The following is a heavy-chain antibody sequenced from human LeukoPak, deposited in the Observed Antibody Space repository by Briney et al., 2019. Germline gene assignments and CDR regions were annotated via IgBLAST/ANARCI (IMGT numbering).Heavy chain of an antibody. CDR2: ISTTGNTI. V-gene: IGHV3-11*01. J-gene: IGHJ4*02. D-gene: IGHD1-26*01. CDR1: GFTFSDYY. CDR3: ARVSSTAFDH. Sequence: GSLRLSCAASGFTFSDYYMSWIRKAPGKGLEWVSYISTTGNTIYYADSAKGRFTISRENAKNSLYLQMNSLRAEDTAVYYCARVSSTAFDHWGQGTLVTVSS.